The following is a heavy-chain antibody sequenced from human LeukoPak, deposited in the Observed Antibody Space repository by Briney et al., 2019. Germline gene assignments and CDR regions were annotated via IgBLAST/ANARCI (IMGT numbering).Heavy chain of an antibody. Sequence: SETLSLTCTVSGGSISSSSYYWGWIRQPPGKGLEWIGSIYYSGSTYYNPSLKSRVTISVDTSKNQFSLKLSSVTAADTAVYYCARTNPPHAFDIWGQGTMVTVSS. V-gene: IGHV4-39*01. J-gene: IGHJ3*02. CDR2: IYYSGST. CDR3: ARTNPPHAFDI. CDR1: GGSISSSSYY.